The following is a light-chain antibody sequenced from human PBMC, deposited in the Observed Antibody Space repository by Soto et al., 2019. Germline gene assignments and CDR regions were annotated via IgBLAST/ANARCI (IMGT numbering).Light chain of an antibody. CDR2: DVS. CDR1: NSDVGGYNY. V-gene: IGLV2-14*01. Sequence: QSALTQPASVSGSPGQSITISCTGTNSDVGGYNYVSWYQQHPGKAPKLMIYDVSNRPSGVSNRFSGSKSGNTASLTISGLQAEDEADYYCSSYTSSSTVVFGGGTHLTVL. CDR3: SSYTSSSTVV. J-gene: IGLJ2*01.